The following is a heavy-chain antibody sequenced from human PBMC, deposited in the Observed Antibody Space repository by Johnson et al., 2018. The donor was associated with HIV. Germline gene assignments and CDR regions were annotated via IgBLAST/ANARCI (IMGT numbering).Heavy chain of an antibody. CDR2: INWNGDST. J-gene: IGHJ3*02. CDR3: ARVSDDYGGNPAAWGAFDI. CDR1: GFTFDDYG. V-gene: IGHV3-20*04. D-gene: IGHD4-23*01. Sequence: VQLVESGGGVVRPGGSLRLSCAASGFTFDDYGMSWVRQAPGKGLEWVSGINWNGDSTDYADSVKGRFTISSDNAKNSLFLQMNSLRAEDTALYYCARVSDDYGGNPAAWGAFDIWGQGTMVTVSS.